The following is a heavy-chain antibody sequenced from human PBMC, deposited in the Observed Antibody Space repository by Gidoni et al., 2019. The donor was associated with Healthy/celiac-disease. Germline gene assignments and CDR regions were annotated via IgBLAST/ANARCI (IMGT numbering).Heavy chain of an antibody. V-gene: IGHV2-5*02. CDR3: AHSNGVTYCGGDCYGGYYFDY. Sequence: QITLKESGPTLVKPTQTLTLTCTFSGFSLSTSGVGVGWIRQPPGKALEWLALIYWDDDKRYSPSLKSRLTITKDTSKNQVVLTMTNMDPVDTATYYCAHSNGVTYCGGDCYGGYYFDYWGQGTLVTVSS. J-gene: IGHJ4*02. CDR1: GFSLSTSGVG. D-gene: IGHD2-21*01. CDR2: IYWDDDK.